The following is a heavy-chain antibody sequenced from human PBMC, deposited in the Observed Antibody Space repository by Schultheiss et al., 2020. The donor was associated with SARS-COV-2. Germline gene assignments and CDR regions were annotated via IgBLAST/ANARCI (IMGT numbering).Heavy chain of an antibody. CDR2: ISYDGSNK. J-gene: IGHJ4*02. CDR3: ARDHISKAVAGTGHDY. D-gene: IGHD6-19*01. V-gene: IGHV3-30*07. Sequence: GGSLRLSCAASGFTFSSYAMHWVRQAPGKGLEWVAVISYDGSNKYYADSVKGRFTISRDNSKNALYLQMSSLRAEDTAVYYCARDHISKAVAGTGHDYWGQGTLVTVSS. CDR1: GFTFSSYA.